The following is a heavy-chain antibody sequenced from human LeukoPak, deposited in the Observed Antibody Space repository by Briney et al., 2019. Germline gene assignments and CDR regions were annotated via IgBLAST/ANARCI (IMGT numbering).Heavy chain of an antibody. CDR2: MNPNSGNT. D-gene: IGHD6-13*01. V-gene: IGHV1-8*01. CDR1: GYTFTSYD. CDR3: ARYIAAASKTDY. J-gene: IGHJ4*02. Sequence: ASVKVSCKASGYTFTSYDINWVRQATGQGLEWMGWMNPNSGNTGYAQKFQGRVTMTRNTSISTAYMELSSLRSEDTAVYYCARYIAAASKTDYWGQGTLVTVSS.